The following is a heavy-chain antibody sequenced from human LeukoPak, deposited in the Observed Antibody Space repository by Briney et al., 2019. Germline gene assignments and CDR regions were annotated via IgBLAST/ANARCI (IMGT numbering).Heavy chain of an antibody. CDR3: ARAPADFWSGYSGWFDP. CDR1: GYTFTGDY. J-gene: IGHJ5*02. Sequence: GASVKVSCRASGYTFTGDYMHWVRQAPGQGLEWMGIINPSGGITSYAQKFQGRVTMTRDTSTSTVYMDLSSLRSEDTAVYYCARAPADFWSGYSGWFDPWGQGTLVTVSS. CDR2: INPSGGIT. V-gene: IGHV1-46*01. D-gene: IGHD3-3*01.